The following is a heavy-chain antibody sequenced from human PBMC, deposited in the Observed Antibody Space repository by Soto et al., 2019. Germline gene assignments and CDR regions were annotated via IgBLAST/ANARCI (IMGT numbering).Heavy chain of an antibody. CDR2: ISSSSSYT. V-gene: IGHV3-11*06. CDR3: ATVEMATIRPVDY. J-gene: IGHJ4*02. Sequence: GGSLRLSCAASGFTFSDYYMSWIRPATGKGLEWVSYISSSSSYTNYADSVKGRFTISRDNAKNSLYLQMNSLRAEDTAVYYCATVEMATIRPVDYWGQGTLVTVSS. D-gene: IGHD5-12*01. CDR1: GFTFSDYY.